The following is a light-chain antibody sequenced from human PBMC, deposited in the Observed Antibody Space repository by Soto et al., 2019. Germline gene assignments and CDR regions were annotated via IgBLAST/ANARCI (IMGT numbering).Light chain of an antibody. Sequence: EIVLTQSPATLSLSPGERATLSCRASQSVSSYLAWYQQKPGQGPRLLIYDASNRATGIPARFSGSGSGTDFTLTISSLEPEDFAVYYCQQRSNWPITFGQGTRLEI. CDR3: QQRSNWPIT. CDR1: QSVSSY. V-gene: IGKV3-11*01. J-gene: IGKJ5*01. CDR2: DAS.